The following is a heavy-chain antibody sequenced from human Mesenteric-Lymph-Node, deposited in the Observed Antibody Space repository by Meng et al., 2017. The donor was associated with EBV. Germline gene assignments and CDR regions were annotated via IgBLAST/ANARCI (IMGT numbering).Heavy chain of an antibody. J-gene: IGHJ4*02. V-gene: IGHV4-34*01. CDR3: ARSIAGEYGYFVVPLNY. CDR1: GGPFPRTY. CDR2: VNAGEST. D-gene: IGHD3-16*02. Sequence: PSGTRSLSWAGYGGPFPRTYLIWVGQPAGECLYGIGEVNAGESTYYSPVLNIRVAMSIDTSQNQFSLTLRSVTAATTAVYYCARSIAGEYGYFVVPLNYWGQGTLVTVSS.